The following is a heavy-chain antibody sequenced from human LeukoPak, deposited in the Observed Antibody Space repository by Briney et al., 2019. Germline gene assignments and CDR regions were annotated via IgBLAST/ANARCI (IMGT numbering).Heavy chain of an antibody. CDR1: GFTFRSYV. D-gene: IGHD5-12*01. CDR3: ARESQLFSGYPIAC. J-gene: IGHJ4*01. V-gene: IGHV3-23*01. CDR2: ISGSGSST. Sequence: PGGSLRLSCAVSGFTFRSYVMSWVRQAPGQGLEWVSIISGSGSSTDYADSVKGRFTMSRDNSKNTLYLQMNSLRAEDTAVYYCARESQLFSGYPIACWGQGTPVTVSS.